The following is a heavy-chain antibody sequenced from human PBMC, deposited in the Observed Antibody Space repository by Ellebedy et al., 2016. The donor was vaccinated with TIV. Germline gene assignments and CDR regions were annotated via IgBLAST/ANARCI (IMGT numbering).Heavy chain of an antibody. V-gene: IGHV3-23*01. CDR2: ISRTGDCT. D-gene: IGHD2-2*02. CDR3: AKLRGYLYFRDFTDY. Sequence: GESLKISCTASGFTFSSYAMGWVRQAPGRGLEWVSPISRTGDCTCFAVSVEGRFTISRDKFKNTLYLQMNSLRVEDTAVYYCAKLRGYLYFRDFTDYWGQGTLVTVSS. CDR1: GFTFSSYA. J-gene: IGHJ4*02.